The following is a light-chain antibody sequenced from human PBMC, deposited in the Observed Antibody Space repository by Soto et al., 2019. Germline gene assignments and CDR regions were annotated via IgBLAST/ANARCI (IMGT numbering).Light chain of an antibody. J-gene: IGKJ2*01. V-gene: IGKV1-6*01. CDR3: LQYYNYPYT. CDR1: QGIRND. Sequence: AIQMTQSPSSLSASAGDRVTITCRASQGIRNDLGWYQQNPGKAPKLLIYAAAHLQSGVPSRFSGSGSGTDFSLTISSLQPEDFATYYCLQYYNYPYTFGQGTKLEIK. CDR2: AAA.